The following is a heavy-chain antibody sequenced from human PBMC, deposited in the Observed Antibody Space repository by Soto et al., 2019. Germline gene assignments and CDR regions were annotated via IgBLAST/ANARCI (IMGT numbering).Heavy chain of an antibody. CDR3: VHRDFGDYFFQF. V-gene: IGHV2-5*02. CDR2: IYWDDDK. D-gene: IGHD4-17*01. Sequence: QITLKESGPSLVKPTETLTLTCTFSGFSLSSSGVGVAWIRQPPGKPLEWLALIYWDDDKYTSPSLKSRLTITKDTSKNQVVLLMTNMDPVDTATYFCVHRDFGDYFFQFWGQGILVNVSS. CDR1: GFSLSSSGVG. J-gene: IGHJ4*02.